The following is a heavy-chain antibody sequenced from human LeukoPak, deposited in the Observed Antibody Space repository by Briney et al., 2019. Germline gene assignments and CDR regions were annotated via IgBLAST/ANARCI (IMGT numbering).Heavy chain of an antibody. CDR2: IYYSGST. CDR3: ARGHSSGWTLYYFDY. J-gene: IGHJ4*02. Sequence: SETLSLTCTVSGGSISSYFCSWIRQPPGKGLEWIGYIYYSGSTNYNPSLKSRVTISVDTSKNQFSLKLSSVTAADTAVYYCARGHSSGWTLYYFDYWGQGTLVTVSS. V-gene: IGHV4-59*08. CDR1: GGSISSYF. D-gene: IGHD6-19*01.